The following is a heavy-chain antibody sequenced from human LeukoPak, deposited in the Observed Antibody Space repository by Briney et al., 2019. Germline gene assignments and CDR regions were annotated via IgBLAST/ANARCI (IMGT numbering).Heavy chain of an antibody. D-gene: IGHD5-12*01. CDR3: ARQMDGYNIDY. Sequence: GGSLRLSCAASGFTFSSYGMPWVRQAPGKGLEWVAVIWYDRSNKYYADSVKGRFTISRDNSKSTLYLQMNSLRAEDTAVYYCARQMDGYNIDYWGQGTLVTVSS. CDR2: IWYDRSNK. V-gene: IGHV3-33*01. J-gene: IGHJ4*02. CDR1: GFTFSSYG.